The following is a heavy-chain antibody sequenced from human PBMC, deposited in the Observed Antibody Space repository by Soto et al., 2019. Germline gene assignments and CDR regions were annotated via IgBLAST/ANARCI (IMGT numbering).Heavy chain of an antibody. CDR1: GFTFSSYA. Sequence: GRSLRLSCAASGFTFSSYAMSWVRQAPGKGLEWVSAISVSGGSTYYADSVKGRFTISXXXSXXTXXLQXNXLRAEGTAVYYYAQAHLDSWCQRSMGRVSS. CDR3: AQAHLDS. V-gene: IGHV3-23*01. CDR2: ISVSGGST. J-gene: IGHJ4*02.